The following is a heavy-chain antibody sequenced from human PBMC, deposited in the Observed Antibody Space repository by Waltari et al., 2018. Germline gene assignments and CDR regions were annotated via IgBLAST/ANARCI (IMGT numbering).Heavy chain of an antibody. CDR1: GYTLTDLS. J-gene: IGHJ4*02. D-gene: IGHD2-15*01. CDR3: ATVLRYCSGGSCRGYYFDY. CDR2: FDPEDGET. Sequence: QVQLVQSGAEVKKPGASVKVSCKVSGYTLTDLSMHWVRQAPGKGLEWMGGFDPEDGETIYAQKFQGRVTMTEDTSTDTAYMELSSLRSEDTAVYYCATVLRYCSGGSCRGYYFDYWGQGTLVTVSS. V-gene: IGHV1-24*01.